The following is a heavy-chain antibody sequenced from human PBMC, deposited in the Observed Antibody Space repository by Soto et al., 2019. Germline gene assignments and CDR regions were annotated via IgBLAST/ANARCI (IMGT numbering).Heavy chain of an antibody. D-gene: IGHD6-19*01. CDR1: GFIFSTYG. J-gene: IGHJ5*02. Sequence: QVQVVESGGGVVQPGRSLRLSCAASGFIFSTYGMHWVRQAPGKGLEWVAVIWYDGSNKYYTESVKGRFTISRDNSRNTMYLQMNSLRVEDTAVYYCAREVLDGITVGGGWFDPWGQGTLVTVSS. CDR2: IWYDGSNK. CDR3: AREVLDGITVGGGWFDP. V-gene: IGHV3-33*01.